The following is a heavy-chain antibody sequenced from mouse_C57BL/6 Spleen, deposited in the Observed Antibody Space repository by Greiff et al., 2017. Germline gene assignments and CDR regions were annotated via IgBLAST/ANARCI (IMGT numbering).Heavy chain of an antibody. Sequence: QVQLQQPGAELVKPGASVKLSCKASGYTFTSYWMHWVKQRPGQGLEWIGMIQPNSGSTNYNEKFKSKATLTVDKSSSTAYMQLSSLTSEDSAVYYCARSGTTVEFAYWGQGTLVTVSA. J-gene: IGHJ3*01. CDR2: IQPNSGST. V-gene: IGHV1-64*01. D-gene: IGHD1-1*01. CDR3: ARSGTTVEFAY. CDR1: GYTFTSYW.